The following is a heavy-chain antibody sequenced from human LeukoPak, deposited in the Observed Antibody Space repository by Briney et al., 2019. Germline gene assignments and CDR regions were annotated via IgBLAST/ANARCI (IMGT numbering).Heavy chain of an antibody. V-gene: IGHV3-74*01. CDR1: GNYW. D-gene: IGHD2/OR15-2a*01. CDR2: VNSDGSWT. J-gene: IGHJ4*02. CDR3: VSFYETY. Sequence: GGSLRLSCAASGNYWMHWVRQAPGKGLVWVSHVNSDGSWTSYADSVKGRFTISKDNAKNTVYLQMNSLRAEDTAVYYCVSFYETYWGQGTLVTVSS.